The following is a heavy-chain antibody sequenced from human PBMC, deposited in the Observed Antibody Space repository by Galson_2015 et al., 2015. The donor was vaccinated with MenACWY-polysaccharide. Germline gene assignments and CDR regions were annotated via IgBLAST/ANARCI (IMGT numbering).Heavy chain of an antibody. CDR3: VKGGWADN. J-gene: IGHJ4*02. D-gene: IGHD1-26*01. Sequence: SLRLSCAASGVNCSIYVMTWVRQAPGKGLEWVSAISSGSDTTYYTDSVKGRFTIYRDNSKDTVHLQMDSLRDEDTAVYYCVKGGWADNWGQRTLVTVSS. CDR1: GVNCSIYV. CDR2: ISSGSDTT. V-gene: IGHV3-23*01.